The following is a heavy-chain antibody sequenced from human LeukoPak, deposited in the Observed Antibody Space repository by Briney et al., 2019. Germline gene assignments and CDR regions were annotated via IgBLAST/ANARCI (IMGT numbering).Heavy chain of an antibody. Sequence: GGSLRLSCAASGFTFSSYGMHWVRQAPGKGLEWVAVISYDGSNKYYADSVKGRFTISRDNSKNTLYLQMNSLRAEDTAVYYCAKSYSASNYYDSSGYQYYFDYWGQGTLVTVSS. V-gene: IGHV3-30*18. CDR2: ISYDGSNK. CDR1: GFTFSSYG. CDR3: AKSYSASNYYDSSGYQYYFDY. D-gene: IGHD3-22*01. J-gene: IGHJ4*02.